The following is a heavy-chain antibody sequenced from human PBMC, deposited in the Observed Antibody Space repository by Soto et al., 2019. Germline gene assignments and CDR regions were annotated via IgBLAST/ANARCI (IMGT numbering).Heavy chain of an antibody. D-gene: IGHD2-2*01. J-gene: IGHJ6*02. CDR1: GDSISSYY. CDR3: ARARYQLLHPYYYGMDV. V-gene: IGHV4-59*01. CDR2: IHYSGST. Sequence: PSECMSLACTVSGDSISSYYWSWIRQSPGKGLEWIGYIHYSGSTKSNPSLKSRVTISVDTSRNQVSLKLSSVTAADSAVYFCARARYQLLHPYYYGMDVWGQGTTVTVSS.